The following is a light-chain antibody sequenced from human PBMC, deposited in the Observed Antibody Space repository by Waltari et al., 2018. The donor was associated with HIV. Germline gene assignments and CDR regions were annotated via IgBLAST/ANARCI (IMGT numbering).Light chain of an antibody. CDR2: DVD. J-gene: IGLJ1*01. Sequence: QSALTQPRSVSGSPGQSVTISCTGTSSDVGAYPYVSWYQQHPGKAPKLIIYDVDKRPSGVPDRFSGSKSGNTASLTISGLQAEDEADYYCCSYAGTYTGVFGSGAEVTVL. CDR1: SSDVGAYPY. CDR3: CSYAGTYTGV. V-gene: IGLV2-11*01.